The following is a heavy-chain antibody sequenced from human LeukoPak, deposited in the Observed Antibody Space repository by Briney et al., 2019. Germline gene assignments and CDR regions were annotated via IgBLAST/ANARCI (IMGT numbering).Heavy chain of an antibody. Sequence: GGSLRLSCAASGFTFSTCDMNWVRQAPGKGLEWVSVIYSGGTTYYADSVKGRFTISRDISKNTLSLQMNSLRAEDTAVYYCARGRRDGYNLGYWGQGTLVAVSS. CDR1: GFTFSTCD. V-gene: IGHV3-53*01. CDR2: IYSGGTT. J-gene: IGHJ4*02. D-gene: IGHD5-24*01. CDR3: ARGRRDGYNLGY.